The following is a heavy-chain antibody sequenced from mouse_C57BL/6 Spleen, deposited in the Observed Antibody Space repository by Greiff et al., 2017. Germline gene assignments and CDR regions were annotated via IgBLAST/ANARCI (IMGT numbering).Heavy chain of an antibody. J-gene: IGHJ3*01. V-gene: IGHV1-69*01. CDR3: ARGDSAVFLAY. CDR1: GYSFTSYW. CDR2: LDPSYSYT. Sequence: QVHVQQSGAELVMPGASVKLSCKASGYSFTSYWMHWVKQRPGQGLEWIGELDPSYSYTNYNQKFKGKSTLTVDKSSSTAYMQLSSLTSEDAAVYYCARGDSAVFLAYSGQGTLVTVSA. D-gene: IGHD3-3*01.